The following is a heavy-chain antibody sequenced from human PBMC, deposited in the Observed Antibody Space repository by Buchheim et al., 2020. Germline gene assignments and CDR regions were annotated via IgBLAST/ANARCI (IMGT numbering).Heavy chain of an antibody. CDR1: GGSISSYY. CDR3: ARDISRGWFDP. CDR2: IYYSGST. Sequence: QVQLQESGPGLVKPSETLSLTCTVSGGSISSYYWSWIRQPPGKGLEWIGYIYYSGSTNYNPSLKSRVTISVDTSKNQFSLKLSSVTAADTAVYYCARDISRGWFDPWGQGTL. J-gene: IGHJ5*02. V-gene: IGHV4-59*01.